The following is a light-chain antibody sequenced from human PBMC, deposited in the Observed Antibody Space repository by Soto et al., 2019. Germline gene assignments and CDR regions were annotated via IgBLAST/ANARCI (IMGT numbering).Light chain of an antibody. CDR1: DLGNRY. CDR2: LDT. Sequence: SYELTQPPSVSVSPGQTASITCSGGDLGNRYACWYQQKPGQSPVLVIYLDTKRPSGIPERFSGSNSGNTATLTISGTQAVDEAEYYCQAWDATTGVVFGGGTQLTVL. V-gene: IGLV3-1*01. J-gene: IGLJ2*01. CDR3: QAWDATTGVV.